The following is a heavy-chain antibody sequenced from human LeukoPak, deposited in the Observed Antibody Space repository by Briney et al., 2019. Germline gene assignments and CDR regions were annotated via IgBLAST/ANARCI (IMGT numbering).Heavy chain of an antibody. V-gene: IGHV4-61*02. Sequence: PSQTLSLTSTVSGGSISSGSYYWSWIRQPAGKGLEWIGRIYTSGSTNYNPSLKSRVTISVDTSKNQFSLKLSSVTAADTAVYYCAALEYDFWSGYYSLWGQGTLVTVSS. CDR1: GGSISSGSYY. J-gene: IGHJ4*02. CDR2: IYTSGST. CDR3: AALEYDFWSGYYSL. D-gene: IGHD3-3*01.